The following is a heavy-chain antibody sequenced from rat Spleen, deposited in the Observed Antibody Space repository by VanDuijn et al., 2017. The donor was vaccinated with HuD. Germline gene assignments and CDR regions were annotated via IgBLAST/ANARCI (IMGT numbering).Heavy chain of an antibody. D-gene: IGHD2-2*01. CDR1: GFTFSNYD. CDR2: ISTSGGST. CDR3: ARAGYLRDWYFDF. Sequence: EVQLVESGGGLVQPGRSLKLSCEASGFTFSNYDMAWVRQAPTKGLEWVASISTSGGSTYYRDSVKGRFTVSRDNAKSTLYLQMDSLRSEDTATYYCARAGYLRDWYFDFWGPGTMVAVSS. V-gene: IGHV5-25*01. J-gene: IGHJ1*01.